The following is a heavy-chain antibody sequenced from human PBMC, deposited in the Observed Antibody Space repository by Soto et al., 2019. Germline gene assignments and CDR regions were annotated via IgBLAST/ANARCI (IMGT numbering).Heavy chain of an antibody. Sequence: PGGSLRLSCAASGFTFSSYAMSWVRQAPGKGLEWVSAISGSGGSTYYADSVKGRFTISRDNSKNTLYLQMNSLRAEDTAVYYCAKRRSYYGSGSYYDFDYWGQGTLVTVSS. CDR3: AKRRSYYGSGSYYDFDY. CDR1: GFTFSSYA. CDR2: ISGSGGST. V-gene: IGHV3-23*01. J-gene: IGHJ4*02. D-gene: IGHD3-10*01.